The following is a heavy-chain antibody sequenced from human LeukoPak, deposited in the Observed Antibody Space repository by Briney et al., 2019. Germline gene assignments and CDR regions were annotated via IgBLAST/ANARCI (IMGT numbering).Heavy chain of an antibody. CDR3: AKSRGDFVWGTYRSYFDY. J-gene: IGHJ4*02. CDR2: ISSSTSYI. Sequence: RGSLRLSCAASGFIFSSYSMNWVRQAPGKGLEWVSSISSSTSYIYYADSVKGRFTISRDNAKNSLYLQMNSLRAEDTAVYYCAKSRGDFVWGTYRSYFDYWGQGTLVTVSS. V-gene: IGHV3-21*01. D-gene: IGHD3-16*02. CDR1: GFIFSSYS.